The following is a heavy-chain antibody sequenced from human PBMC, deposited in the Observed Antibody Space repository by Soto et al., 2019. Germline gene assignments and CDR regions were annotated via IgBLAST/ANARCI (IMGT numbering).Heavy chain of an antibody. CDR1: GGSMSSYY. V-gene: IGHV4-4*07. D-gene: IGHD3-3*01. CDR3: ARGQRFSDWFDP. Sequence: QVHLQQSGPGLVNPSETLSLTCTVSGGSMSSYYWTWIRQPAGKGLEWIGRVYSSGGTHYNPSLKSRVTISLDTSKNQFSLRLLSVTDADTAVYYCARGQRFSDWFDPWAREPWSPSPQ. CDR2: VYSSGGT. J-gene: IGHJ5*02.